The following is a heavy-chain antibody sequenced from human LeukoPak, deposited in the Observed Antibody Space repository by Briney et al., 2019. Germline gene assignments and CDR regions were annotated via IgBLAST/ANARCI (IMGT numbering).Heavy chain of an antibody. CDR2: IITIFGTA. V-gene: IGHV1-69*01. CDR1: VGTFSSYA. D-gene: IGHD4-17*01. CDR3: ARLPDYGDYGDDY. J-gene: IGHJ4*02. Sequence: SVKVSCKASVGTFSSYAISWVRQAPGQGLEWMGGIITIFGTANYAQKFQGRVTITADESTSTAYMELSSLRSEDTAVYYCARLPDYGDYGDDYWGQGTLVTVSS.